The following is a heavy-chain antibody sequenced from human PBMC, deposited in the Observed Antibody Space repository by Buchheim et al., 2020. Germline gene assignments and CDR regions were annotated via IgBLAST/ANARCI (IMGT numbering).Heavy chain of an antibody. J-gene: IGHJ6*02. CDR3: TTSPLGYCSGGSCYEDYYYGMDV. CDR1: GFTFSNAW. CDR2: IKSKTDGGTT. D-gene: IGHD2-15*01. Sequence: EVQLVESGGGLVKPGGSLRLSCAASGFTFSNAWMRWVRQAPGTGLEWVGRIKSKTDGGTTDYAAPVKGRFTISRDDSKNTLYLQMNSLKTEDTAVYYCTTSPLGYCSGGSCYEDYYYGMDVWGQGTT. V-gene: IGHV3-15*01.